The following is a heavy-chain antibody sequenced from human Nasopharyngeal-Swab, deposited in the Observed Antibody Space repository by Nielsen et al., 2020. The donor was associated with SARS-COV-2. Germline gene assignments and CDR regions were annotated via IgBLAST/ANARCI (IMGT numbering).Heavy chain of an antibody. Sequence: SETLSLPCTVSGVSIPSQSWSWIRQPPGKGLEWIGYISHNSGTSYNPSLKSRVTMFMDTSKNQFSLRLTSVTAADTAVYYCAKEGATGWFDPCGQGTLVTVSS. CDR2: ISHNSGT. CDR3: AKEGATGWFDP. J-gene: IGHJ5*02. V-gene: IGHV4-59*11. CDR1: GVSIPSQS.